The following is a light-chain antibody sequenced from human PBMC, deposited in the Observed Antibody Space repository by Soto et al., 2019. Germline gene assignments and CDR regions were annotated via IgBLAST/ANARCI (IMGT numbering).Light chain of an antibody. Sequence: EIVMTPSPATLSVSPCERAALSFRASQSVSSNLAWYQQKPGQAPRLLIYGAFKRATGIPDRFSGSGSGTDFTLTISRMEPEDFAVYCCQQYGSSPRTFGQGTKVDIK. CDR1: QSVSSN. CDR3: QQYGSSPRT. V-gene: IGKV3-20*01. CDR2: GAF. J-gene: IGKJ1*01.